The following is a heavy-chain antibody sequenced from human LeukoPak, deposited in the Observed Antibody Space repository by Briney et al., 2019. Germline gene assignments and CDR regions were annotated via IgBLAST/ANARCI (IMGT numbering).Heavy chain of an antibody. CDR3: ATSQGRVTSPLGY. Sequence: ASVKVSCKASGYTFTGYYMHWVRQAPGQGLERMGWINPNSGGTNYAQKFQGWVTMTRDTSISTAYMELSRLRSDDTAVYYCATSQGRVTSPLGYWGQGTLVTVSS. V-gene: IGHV1-2*04. CDR1: GYTFTGYY. CDR2: INPNSGGT. J-gene: IGHJ4*02. D-gene: IGHD4-17*01.